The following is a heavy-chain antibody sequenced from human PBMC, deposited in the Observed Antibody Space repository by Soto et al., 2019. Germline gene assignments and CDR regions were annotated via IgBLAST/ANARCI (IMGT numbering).Heavy chain of an antibody. D-gene: IGHD7-27*01. J-gene: IGHJ4*02. CDR3: ATDVVRSTGGDS. V-gene: IGHV1-69*01. Sequence: QVQLMQSGAEVKELGSSVKVSCKTSGGTFTTSSFVWVRQGPGQGLEWMGGIIPIFSKTNFAPKFQGRVTFTADESTRTVYMDLSSLRSEDTAIYYCATDVVRSTGGDSWGQGTLVTVSS. CDR2: IIPIFSKT. CDR1: GGTFTTSS.